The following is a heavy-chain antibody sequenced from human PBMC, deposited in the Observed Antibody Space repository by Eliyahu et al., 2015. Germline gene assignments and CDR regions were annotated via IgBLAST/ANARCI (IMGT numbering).Heavy chain of an antibody. CDR2: IIPIFGTA. V-gene: IGHV1-69*01. Sequence: QVXLVQSGAEVKKPGSSVKVXCKASGXTFSSYAISWVRQAPGQGLEWMGGIIPIFGTANYAQKFQGRVTITADESTSTAYMELSSLRSEDTAVYYCARRIMITFGGVIAHNWFDPWGQGTLVTVSS. J-gene: IGHJ5*02. CDR3: ARRIMITFGGVIAHNWFDP. D-gene: IGHD3-16*02. CDR1: GXTFSSYA.